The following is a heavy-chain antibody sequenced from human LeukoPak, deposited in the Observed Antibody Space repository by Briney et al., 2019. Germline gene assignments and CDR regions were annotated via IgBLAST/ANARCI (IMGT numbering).Heavy chain of an antibody. CDR1: GGSFSGYY. Sequence: SETLSLTCAVYGGSFSGYYWSWIRQPPGKGLEWIGEINHSGSTNYNPSLKSRVTISVDTSKNQFSLKLSSVTAADTAVYYCARGARGYSYGMVKNYYYYMDVWGKGTTVTVSS. CDR2: INHSGST. CDR3: ARGARGYSYGMVKNYYYYMDV. V-gene: IGHV4-34*01. J-gene: IGHJ6*03. D-gene: IGHD5-18*01.